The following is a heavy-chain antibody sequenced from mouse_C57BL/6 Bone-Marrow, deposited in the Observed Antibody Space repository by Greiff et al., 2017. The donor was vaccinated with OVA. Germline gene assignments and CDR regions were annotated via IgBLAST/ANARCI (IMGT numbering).Heavy chain of an antibody. Sequence: EVQLQQSGAELVRPGASVKLSCTASGFNIEDDYMHWVKQRPEQGLEWIGWIDPENGDTEYASKFQGKATITADTSSNTAYLQLSSLTSEDTAVYYCTLYGNYAWFAYWGQGTLVTVSA. J-gene: IGHJ3*01. CDR2: IDPENGDT. CDR1: GFNIEDDY. CDR3: TLYGNYAWFAY. V-gene: IGHV14-4*01. D-gene: IGHD2-1*01.